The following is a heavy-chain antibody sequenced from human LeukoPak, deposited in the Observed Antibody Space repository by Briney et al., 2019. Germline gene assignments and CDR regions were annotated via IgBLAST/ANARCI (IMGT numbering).Heavy chain of an antibody. V-gene: IGHV3-48*02. Sequence: PGGSLRLSFAASGFTLSSYGMNWVRQAPGKGLEWVSYIGTSSSTIYYADSVKGRFTIYRDNAKNSLYLQMNSLRDEDTAVYYCARHDYSGNSGDSWGQGTLVTVSS. CDR2: IGTSSSTI. CDR1: GFTLSSYG. J-gene: IGHJ4*02. CDR3: ARHDYSGNSGDS. D-gene: IGHD4-23*01.